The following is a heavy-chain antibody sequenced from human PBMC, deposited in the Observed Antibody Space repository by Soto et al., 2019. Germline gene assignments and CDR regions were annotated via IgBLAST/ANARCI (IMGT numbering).Heavy chain of an antibody. D-gene: IGHD2-21*02. V-gene: IGHV3-11*06. Sequence: QVQLVESGGGLVKPGGSLRLSCAASGFTFSDYYMSWIRQAPGKGLEWVSYISSSGSYTNYADSVKGRFTISRDNAKNSLFLQMNSLRGEDTAVYYCARTYCGGDCYPTPRYYGMDVWGQGTTVTVSS. J-gene: IGHJ6*02. CDR3: ARTYCGGDCYPTPRYYGMDV. CDR2: ISSSGSYT. CDR1: GFTFSDYY.